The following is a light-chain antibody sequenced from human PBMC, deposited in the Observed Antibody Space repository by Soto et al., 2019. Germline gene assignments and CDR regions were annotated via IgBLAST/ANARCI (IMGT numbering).Light chain of an antibody. CDR3: ASYAGSYNFI. J-gene: IGLJ2*01. Sequence: QSALTQPRSVSGSPGQSVTISCTGTSSDVGSYKYVSWYQQHSGKAPRVMIYDVTKRSSGVPDRFSGSKSGNTASLTISGLQAEDEADYYCASYAGSYNFIFGGGTKLTVL. CDR1: SSDVGSYKY. CDR2: DVT. V-gene: IGLV2-11*01.